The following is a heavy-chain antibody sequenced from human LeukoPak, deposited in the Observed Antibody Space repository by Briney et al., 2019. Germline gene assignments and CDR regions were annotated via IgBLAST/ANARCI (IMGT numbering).Heavy chain of an antibody. D-gene: IGHD4-17*01. J-gene: IGHJ2*01. CDR3: ARRSDYGDYWYFDL. CDR1: GGSISSSSYY. V-gene: IGHV4-39*07. CDR2: IYYSGST. Sequence: SETLSLTCTVSGGSISSSSYYWGWIRQPPGKGLECIGSIYYSGSTYYNPSLKSRVTISVDTSKNQFSLKLSSVTAADTAVYYCARRSDYGDYWYFDLWGRGTLVTVSS.